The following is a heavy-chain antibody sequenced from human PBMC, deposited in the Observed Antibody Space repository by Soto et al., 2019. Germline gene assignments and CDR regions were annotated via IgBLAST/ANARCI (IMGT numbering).Heavy chain of an antibody. CDR1: GGSISSSSYY. Sequence: SETLSLTCTVSGGSISSSSYYWGWIRQPPGKGLEWIGSIYYSGSTYYNPSLKSRVTISVDTSKNQFSLKLSSVIAADTAVYPCARERGYYYDSSGYSHAFDIWGQGTMVTVSS. CDR3: ARERGYYYDSSGYSHAFDI. J-gene: IGHJ3*02. CDR2: IYYSGST. V-gene: IGHV4-39*02. D-gene: IGHD3-22*01.